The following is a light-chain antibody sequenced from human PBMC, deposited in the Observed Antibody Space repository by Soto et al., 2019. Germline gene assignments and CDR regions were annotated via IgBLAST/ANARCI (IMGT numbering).Light chain of an antibody. J-gene: IGKJ4*01. CDR1: QSVLYRSNNKNN. Sequence: DSVRTQSPDSLAVSLGERATINCQSSQSVLYRSNNKNNLAWYQHKPGQPPKVLISWASTRESGVPDRFSAGGSGTDFTLTISSLQAEDVAVYYCQHYYSTPVTFGGGTKV. CDR2: WAS. CDR3: QHYYSTPVT. V-gene: IGKV4-1*01.